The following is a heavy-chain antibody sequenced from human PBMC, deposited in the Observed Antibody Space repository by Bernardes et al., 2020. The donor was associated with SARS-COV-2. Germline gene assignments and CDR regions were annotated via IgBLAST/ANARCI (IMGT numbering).Heavy chain of an antibody. CDR3: AKGSFGVELLHAFDI. J-gene: IGHJ4*02. CDR2: ISGSGGST. Sequence: GGSLRLSCAASGFIFSRNAMTWVRQAPGKGLEWVSGISGSGGSTYYADSVKGRFTISRDNSNNTLYLEMNSLRAEDTAIYYCAKGSFGVELLHAFDIWGQGTLVIVSS. V-gene: IGHV3-23*01. D-gene: IGHD3-3*01. CDR1: GFIFSRNA.